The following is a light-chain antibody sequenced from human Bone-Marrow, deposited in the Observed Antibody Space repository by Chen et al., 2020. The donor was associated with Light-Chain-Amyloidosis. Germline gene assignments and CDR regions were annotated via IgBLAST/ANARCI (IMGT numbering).Light chain of an antibody. CDR3: GSHTRSISWV. Sequence: QSALTQPASVSGSPGQSITISCTGTSIDIGAYNFVSWYQQHPGEAPKLIIYEVKDRPSEVSDRCSGTKSGNPASLTSFGLQAEGEADYYCGSHTRSISWVFGGGTKVTVL. CDR2: EVK. V-gene: IGLV2-14*01. CDR1: SIDIGAYNF. J-gene: IGLJ3*02.